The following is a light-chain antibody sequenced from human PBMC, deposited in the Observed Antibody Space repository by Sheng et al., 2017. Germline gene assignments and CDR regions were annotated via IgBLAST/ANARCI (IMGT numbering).Light chain of an antibody. CDR2: DAS. Sequence: EIVMTQSPGTLSVSPGERATLSCRASQSVSTTYLAWYQQKPGQAPRLLIYDASNRATGIPARFSGSGSGTDFTLTISGLEPEDFAVYYCQQHNNWPPFLTFGGGTKVEIK. J-gene: IGKJ4*01. CDR3: QQHNNWPPFLT. CDR1: QSVSTTY. V-gene: IGKV3-11*01.